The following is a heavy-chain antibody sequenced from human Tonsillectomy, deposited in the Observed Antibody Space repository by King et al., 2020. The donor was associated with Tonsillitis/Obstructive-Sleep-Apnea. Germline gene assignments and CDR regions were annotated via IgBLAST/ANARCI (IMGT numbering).Heavy chain of an antibody. CDR1: GFTFSNYA. CDR2: ISYDGSNK. V-gene: IGHV3-30*04. D-gene: IGHD2-21*01. CDR3: ARGDGIVVVIASSFDY. J-gene: IGHJ4*02. Sequence: VQLVQSGGGVVQPGGSLRLSCAASGFTFSNYAIHWVRQAPGKGLEWVAVISYDGSNKYYADSVKGRFTISRDNSKNTLYLQMNSLRAEDTAVYYCARGDGIVVVIASSFDYWGQGTLVTVSS.